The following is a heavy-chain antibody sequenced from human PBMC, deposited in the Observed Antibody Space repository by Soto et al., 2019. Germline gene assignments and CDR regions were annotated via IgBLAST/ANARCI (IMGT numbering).Heavy chain of an antibody. CDR3: AKGRTQLWGRGYYYYGMDV. Sequence: GVLSLSCASSGFTFSSYSMSWVRQATGKGLEWVSAISGSGGSTYYADSVKGRFTISRDNSKNTLYLQMNSLRAEDTAVYYCAKGRTQLWGRGYYYYGMDVWGQGTTVTVSS. D-gene: IGHD5-18*01. V-gene: IGHV3-23*01. CDR1: GFTFSSYS. CDR2: ISGSGGST. J-gene: IGHJ6*02.